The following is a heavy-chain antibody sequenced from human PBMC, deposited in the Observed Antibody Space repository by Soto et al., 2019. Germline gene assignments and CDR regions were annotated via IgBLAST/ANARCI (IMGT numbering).Heavy chain of an antibody. D-gene: IGHD1-1*01. J-gene: IGHJ4*02. Sequence: QVHLVQSGAEVKKPGASVKVSCKASGYTFTRYGITWVRQAPGQGLEWMGWISAHNGNTDYARKLQGRVIVTRDTSTSTAYMELRSLRSDDTAVYYCARGRYGDYWGQGALVTVSS. V-gene: IGHV1-18*01. CDR2: ISAHNGNT. CDR3: ARGRYGDY. CDR1: GYTFTRYG.